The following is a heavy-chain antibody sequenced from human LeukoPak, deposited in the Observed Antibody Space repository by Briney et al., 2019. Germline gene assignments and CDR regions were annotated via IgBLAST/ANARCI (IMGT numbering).Heavy chain of an antibody. V-gene: IGHV4-39*07. Sequence: SETLSLTCTVSGGSVSSGSYYWGWIRQPPGKGLEWIGNIYYSGSTYYNPSLKSRVTISVETSKNQFSLKLSSVTAADTAVYYCARGSYYDYWGQGTLVTVSS. CDR3: ARGSYYDY. CDR1: GGSVSSGSYY. CDR2: IYYSGST. J-gene: IGHJ4*02.